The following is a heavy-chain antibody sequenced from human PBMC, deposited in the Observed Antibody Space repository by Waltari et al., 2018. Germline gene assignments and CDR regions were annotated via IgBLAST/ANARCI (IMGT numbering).Heavy chain of an antibody. CDR3: AKDAFGNTYMDH. CDR1: GFSLSHYG. J-gene: IGHJ4*02. Sequence: QLQLVESGGGVVQPGKSLRLSCAASGFSLSHYGMHWVRQAPGRGLGWVAFLWFEGGDEYYADSVRGRFTISRDNSKNILYLHMDSLRVDDTAVYYCAKDAFGNTYMDHWGQGTLVTVSS. D-gene: IGHD3-16*01. CDR2: LWFEGGDE. V-gene: IGHV3-30*02.